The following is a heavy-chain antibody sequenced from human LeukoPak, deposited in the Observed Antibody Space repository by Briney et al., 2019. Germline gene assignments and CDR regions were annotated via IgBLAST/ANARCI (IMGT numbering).Heavy chain of an antibody. CDR3: ARLFYQHRDPQRDV. D-gene: IGHD2-2*01. Sequence: SETLSLTCTVSGGSISSFHWSSIRQPPGKGLEWIGYIYYSGSTNYNPSLKSRVTISVDTSKNQFSLKLSSVTAADTAVYYCARLFYQHRDPQRDVWGKGTTVTVSS. CDR2: IYYSGST. V-gene: IGHV4-59*01. J-gene: IGHJ6*04. CDR1: GGSISSFH.